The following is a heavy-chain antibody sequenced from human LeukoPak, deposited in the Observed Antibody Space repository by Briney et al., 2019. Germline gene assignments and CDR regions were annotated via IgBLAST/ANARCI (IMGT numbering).Heavy chain of an antibody. V-gene: IGHV3-23*01. CDR3: ARDPYGSGSY. J-gene: IGHJ4*02. D-gene: IGHD3-10*01. Sequence: GGSLRLSCAASGFTFSSYATSWVRQAPGKGLEWVSAISDGGGSTYYADSVKGRFTISRDNSKNTLYLQMNSLGAEDTAVYYCARDPYGSGSYWGQGTLVTVSS. CDR1: GFTFSSYA. CDR2: ISDGGGST.